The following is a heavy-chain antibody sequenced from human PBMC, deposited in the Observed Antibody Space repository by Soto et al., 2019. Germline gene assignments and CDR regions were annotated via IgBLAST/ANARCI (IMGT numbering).Heavy chain of an antibody. V-gene: IGHV3-23*01. CDR2: VSPSGSNT. J-gene: IGHJ4*02. D-gene: IGHD6-19*01. Sequence: SGGSLRLSCAVSGFIFSNYPMSWVRQAPGKGLEWVSSVSPSGSNTYYADSVKGRFTMSRDNSENRLHLQVNSLRAEDTAVYFCARRDNSGWYSLDYWGQGTLVTVSS. CDR3: ARRDNSGWYSLDY. CDR1: GFIFSNYP.